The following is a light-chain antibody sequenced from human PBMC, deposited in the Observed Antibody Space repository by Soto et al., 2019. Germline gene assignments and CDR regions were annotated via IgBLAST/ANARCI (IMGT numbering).Light chain of an antibody. Sequence: EIVLTQSPGTLSLSPGERATLSCRASQSVTNNYLAWYQQKVGQTPRLLIYGVSNRATGIPDRFSGSGSGTDFTLTINRREAEDFAVYYCHQYAHSPLTFGRGTKVEI. J-gene: IGKJ1*01. V-gene: IGKV3-20*01. CDR3: HQYAHSPLT. CDR1: QSVTNNY. CDR2: GVS.